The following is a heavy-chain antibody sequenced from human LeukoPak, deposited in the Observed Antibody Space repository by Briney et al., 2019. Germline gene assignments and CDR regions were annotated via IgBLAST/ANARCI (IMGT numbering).Heavy chain of an antibody. J-gene: IGHJ4*02. D-gene: IGHD2/OR15-2a*01. CDR2: IGTSTSYI. CDR1: GFTFSTYI. CDR3: RDPFDY. V-gene: IGHV3-21*01. Sequence: GGSLRLSCAASGFTFSTYIMNWVRQTPGKGLEWVSSIGTSTSYIYYADSVKGRFTISRDNSKNTLYLQMNSLRVEDTAVYYCRDPFDYWGQGTLVTVSS.